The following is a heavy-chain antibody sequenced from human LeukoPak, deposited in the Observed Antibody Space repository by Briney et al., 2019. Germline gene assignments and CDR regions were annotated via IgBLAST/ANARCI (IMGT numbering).Heavy chain of an antibody. J-gene: IGHJ4*02. CDR3: ARDSCGGDCYSLDY. CDR2: IYSGGST. D-gene: IGHD2-21*02. Sequence: GGSLRLSCAASGFTVSSNYMSWVRQAPGKGLEWVSVIYSGGSTYYADSVKGRFTISRDNSKNTLYLQMNSLRAEDTAVYYCARDSCGGDCYSLDYWGQGTLVTVSS. V-gene: IGHV3-66*01. CDR1: GFTVSSNY.